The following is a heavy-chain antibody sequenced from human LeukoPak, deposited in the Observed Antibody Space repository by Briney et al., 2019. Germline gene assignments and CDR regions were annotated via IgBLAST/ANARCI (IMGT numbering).Heavy chain of an antibody. D-gene: IGHD6-19*01. V-gene: IGHV3-9*01. CDR3: AKEGSGGGNC. CDR1: GFTFDDYA. CDR2: ISWNSGSI. J-gene: IGHJ4*02. Sequence: GGSLRLSCAASGFTFDDYAMHWVRQAPGKGLEWVSGISWNSGSIGYADSVKGRFTISRDNAKNSLYLQMNSLRAEDTALYYCAKEGSGGGNCWGQGTLVTVSS.